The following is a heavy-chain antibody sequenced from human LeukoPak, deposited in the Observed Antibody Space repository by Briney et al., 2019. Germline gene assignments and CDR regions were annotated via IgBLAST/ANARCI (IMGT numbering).Heavy chain of an antibody. V-gene: IGHV4-39*01. CDR1: GGSISSSSYY. Sequence: SETLSLTCTVSGGSISSSSYYWRWVRKPPGRGLEWIGSIYYSGSTYYNPSPKSPVTISVDTSKNQFSLKLSSVTAADTAVYYCATSPTGVFDYWGQGTLVTVSS. D-gene: IGHD1-14*01. J-gene: IGHJ4*02. CDR2: IYYSGST. CDR3: ATSPTGVFDY.